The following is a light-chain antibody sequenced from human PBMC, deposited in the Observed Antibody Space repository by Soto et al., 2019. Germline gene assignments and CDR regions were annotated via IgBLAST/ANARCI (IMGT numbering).Light chain of an antibody. V-gene: IGLV2-8*01. CDR2: EVY. CDR1: SSDVGGYNF. CDR3: TSYAGSNNLVV. J-gene: IGLJ3*02. Sequence: QSALTQPPSASGSPGQSVTISCTGTSSDVGGYNFVSWYQHHPGRAPQALIYEVYKRPSGVPDRFSGSKSGNTASLTVSGLQTEDEDDYYCTSYAGSNNLVVFGGGTKLTVL.